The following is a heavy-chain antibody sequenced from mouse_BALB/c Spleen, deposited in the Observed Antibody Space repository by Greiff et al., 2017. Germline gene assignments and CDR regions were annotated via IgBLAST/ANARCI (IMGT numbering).Heavy chain of an antibody. V-gene: IGHV14-3*02. CDR3: ARDYGSSYNYFDY. CDR1: GFNIKDTY. D-gene: IGHD1-1*01. Sequence: VQLQQSGAELVRSGASVKLSCTASGFNIKDTYMHWVKQRPEQGLEWIGRIDPANGNTKYDPKFQGKATITADTSSNTAYLQLSSLTSEDTAVYYCARDYGSSYNYFDYWGQGTTLTVSS. CDR2: IDPANGNT. J-gene: IGHJ2*01.